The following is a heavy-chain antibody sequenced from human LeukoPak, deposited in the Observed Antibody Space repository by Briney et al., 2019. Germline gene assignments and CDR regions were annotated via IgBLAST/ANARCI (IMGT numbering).Heavy chain of an antibody. CDR2: ISYDGNNK. J-gene: IGHJ6*03. CDR1: GFTFSSYL. Sequence: GGSLRLSYAASGFTFSSYLMHWVRQAPGKGLEWVAVISYDGNNKYYADSVKGRFTISRDNSKNTLYLQMNSLRAEDTAVYYCARDATYYYMDVWGKGTTVTVSS. V-gene: IGHV3-30-3*01. CDR3: ARDATYYYMDV.